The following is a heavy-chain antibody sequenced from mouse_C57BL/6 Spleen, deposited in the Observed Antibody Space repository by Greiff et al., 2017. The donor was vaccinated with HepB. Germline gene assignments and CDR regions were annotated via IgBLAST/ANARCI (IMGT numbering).Heavy chain of an antibody. V-gene: IGHV1-39*01. D-gene: IGHD2-4*01. J-gene: IGHJ2*01. CDR1: GYSFTDYN. Sequence: EVQLQQSGPELVKPGASVKISCKASGYSFTDYNMNWVKQRNGKSLEWIGVINPNYGTTSYNQKFKGQATLTVDQSSSTAYMQLNSLTSEDSAVYYCASWGTYYDYDVGYWGQGTTLTVSS. CDR3: ASWGTYYDYDVGY. CDR2: INPNYGTT.